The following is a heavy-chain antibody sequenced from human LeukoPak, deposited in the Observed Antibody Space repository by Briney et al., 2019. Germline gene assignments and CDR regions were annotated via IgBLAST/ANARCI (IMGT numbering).Heavy chain of an antibody. CDR3: ASTPYYYDSSGYKQPYYYYGMDV. J-gene: IGHJ6*02. V-gene: IGHV1-69*01. Sequence: GSSVKVSCKASGGTFSSYAISWVRQAPGQGLEWMGGIIPIFGTANYAQKFQGRVTITADESTSTAYMELSSLRSEDTAVYYCASTPYYYDSSGYKQPYYYYGMDVWGQGTTVTVSS. CDR1: GGTFSSYA. CDR2: IIPIFGTA. D-gene: IGHD3-22*01.